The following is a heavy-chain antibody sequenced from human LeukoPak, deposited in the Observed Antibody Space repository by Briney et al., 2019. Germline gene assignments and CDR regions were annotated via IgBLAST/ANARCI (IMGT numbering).Heavy chain of an antibody. J-gene: IGHJ4*02. CDR3: ASLTGLFDY. V-gene: IGHV3-48*01. CDR2: ISSSSSTI. Sequence: GGSLRLSCAASGFTFSSYSMNWVRQAPGKGLEWVSYISSSSSTIYYADSVKGRFTISRDNSKNTLYLQMNSLRAEDTAVYYCASLTGLFDYWGQGTLVTVPS. CDR1: GFTFSSYS.